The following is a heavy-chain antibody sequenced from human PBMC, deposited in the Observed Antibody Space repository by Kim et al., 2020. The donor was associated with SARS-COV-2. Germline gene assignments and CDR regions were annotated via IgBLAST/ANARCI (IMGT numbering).Heavy chain of an antibody. V-gene: IGHV3-48*02. CDR2: SSTI. Sequence: SSTIYYADSVKGRFTISRDNAKNSLYLQMNSLRDEDTAVYYCARDWGFDYWGQGTLVTVSS. J-gene: IGHJ4*02. CDR3: ARDWGFDY. D-gene: IGHD3-16*01.